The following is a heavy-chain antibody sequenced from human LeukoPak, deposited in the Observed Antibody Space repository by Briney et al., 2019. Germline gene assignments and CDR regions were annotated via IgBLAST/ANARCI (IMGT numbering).Heavy chain of an antibody. J-gene: IGHJ6*03. V-gene: IGHV1-2*02. CDR1: GYTFTGYY. Sequence: EASVKVSCKASGYTFTGYYMHWVRQAPGQGLEWMGWINPNIGGTNYAQKFQGRVTMTRDTSISTAYMELSRLRSDDTAVYYCARVISSGWFEYYCYYMDVWGKGTTVTVSS. D-gene: IGHD6-19*01. CDR3: ARVISSGWFEYYCYYMDV. CDR2: INPNIGGT.